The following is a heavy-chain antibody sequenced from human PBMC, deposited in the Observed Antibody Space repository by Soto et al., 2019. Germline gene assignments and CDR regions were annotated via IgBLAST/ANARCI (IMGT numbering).Heavy chain of an antibody. V-gene: IGHV3-74*01. D-gene: IGHD6-13*01. CDR1: GFTVTSYW. J-gene: IGHJ4*02. CDR3: ARGLGAAAGMRDPQPAFDY. Sequence: GGSLRLSCAASGFTVTSYWMHWVRQAPGKGLVWVSRTSPAGSSTYYADFVRGRFTISKDTAKNTLYLQINSLGAEDTAVYYCARGLGAAAGMRDPQPAFDYWGQGTLVTVSS. CDR2: TSPAGSST.